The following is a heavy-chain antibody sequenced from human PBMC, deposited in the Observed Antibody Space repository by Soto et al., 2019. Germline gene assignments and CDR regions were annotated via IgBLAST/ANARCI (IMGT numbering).Heavy chain of an antibody. V-gene: IGHV1-69*08. CDR1: GGTFSSYT. J-gene: IGHJ4*02. Sequence: QVQLVQSGAEVKKPGSSVKVSCKASGGTFSSYTISWVRQAPGQGLEWMGRIIPILGIANYAQKFQGRVTITAAKSTSTAYMELSSLRSEDTAVYYCARDHGYYYDSSGWGQGTLVTVSS. CDR2: IIPILGIA. D-gene: IGHD3-22*01. CDR3: ARDHGYYYDSSG.